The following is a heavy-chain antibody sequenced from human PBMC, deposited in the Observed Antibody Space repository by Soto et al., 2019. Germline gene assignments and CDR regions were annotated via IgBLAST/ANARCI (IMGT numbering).Heavy chain of an antibody. Sequence: EVQLVESGGGLILPGGSLRLSFAASGFTVSGYAMRWVRQAPGKGLEWVSLLYRDGYTYYADSVKGRFTISRDDSKNTLLLQMNSLRADDTAVYYCAREGVGDSPLDYWGQGTLITVSS. CDR3: AREGVGDSPLDY. CDR1: GFTVSGYA. V-gene: IGHV3-53*01. CDR2: LYRDGYT. J-gene: IGHJ4*02. D-gene: IGHD2-21*02.